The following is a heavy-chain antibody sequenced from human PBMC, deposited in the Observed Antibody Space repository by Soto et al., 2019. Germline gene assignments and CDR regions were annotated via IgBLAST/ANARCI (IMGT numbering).Heavy chain of an antibody. CDR2: ISSSRSYT. CDR1: GFTFSDYY. D-gene: IGHD2-2*01. J-gene: IGHJ6*03. V-gene: IGHV3-11*06. Sequence: GGSLRLSCAASGFTFSDYYMSWIRQAPGKGLEWVAYISSSRSYTNYADSVKGRFTISRDNSKNTLYLQMNSLRAEDTAVYYCARERVVVVPAAYYYMDVWGKGTTVTVSS. CDR3: ARERVVVVPAAYYYMDV.